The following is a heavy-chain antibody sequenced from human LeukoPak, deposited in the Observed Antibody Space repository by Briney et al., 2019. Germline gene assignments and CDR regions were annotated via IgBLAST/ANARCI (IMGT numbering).Heavy chain of an antibody. CDR1: GYTLTSYG. CDR3: TRAGKIMISMVRGALASRDGFDI. CDR2: INPNSGGT. V-gene: IGHV1-2*02. J-gene: IGHJ3*02. Sequence: ASVKVSSKASGYTLTSYGISGVRQAPGQGLEWMGWINPNSGGTKYAQKFQGRVTMTRDTSISTAYMELSRLRSDDTAVYYCTRAGKIMISMVRGALASRDGFDIWGQGTMVTVSS. D-gene: IGHD3-10*01.